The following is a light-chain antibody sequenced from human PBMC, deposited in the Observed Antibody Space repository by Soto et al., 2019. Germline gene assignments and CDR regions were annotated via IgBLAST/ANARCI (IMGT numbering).Light chain of an antibody. CDR3: ISYTTSSTWV. Sequence: QSALTQPASVSGSPGQSITISCTGTSSDVGGYNYVSWYQQHPGKAPKLMISDVSSRPSGVSNRFSGSKSGNTASLTISGLQAEDEAEYYCISYTTSSTWVFGGGTKLTVL. V-gene: IGLV2-14*01. J-gene: IGLJ3*02. CDR2: DVS. CDR1: SSDVGGYNY.